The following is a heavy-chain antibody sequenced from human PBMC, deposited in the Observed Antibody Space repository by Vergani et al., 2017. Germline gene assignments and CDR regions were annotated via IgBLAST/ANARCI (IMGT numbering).Heavy chain of an antibody. V-gene: IGHV3-21*01. CDR1: GFSFSGYT. CDR2: ISRSSSNI. Sequence: LVESGGGLVKRGGSVRLSCAASGFSFSGYTLNWVRQAPGKGLEWVSSISRSSSNIYYAESVKGRFTISRDNAKNSLYLEMNSLRAEDTGLYYCARDHRDYNNYPGTFDIWGQGSMVTVSS. J-gene: IGHJ3*02. D-gene: IGHD5-24*01. CDR3: ARDHRDYNNYPGTFDI.